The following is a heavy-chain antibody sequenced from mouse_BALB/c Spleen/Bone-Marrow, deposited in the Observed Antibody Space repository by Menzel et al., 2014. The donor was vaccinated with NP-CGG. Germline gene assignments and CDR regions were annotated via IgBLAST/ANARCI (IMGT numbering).Heavy chain of an antibody. D-gene: IGHD2-1*01. CDR3: ARGGNYAWFAY. Sequence: DVKLVESGGGLVQPGASRKLSCAASGFTFSSFGMHWVRQAPEKGLEWVAYISSGSSTIYYADTVKGRFTISRDNPKNTLFLQMTSLRSEDTAMYYCARGGNYAWFAYWGQGTLVTVSA. V-gene: IGHV5-17*02. CDR2: ISSGSSTI. J-gene: IGHJ3*01. CDR1: GFTFSSFG.